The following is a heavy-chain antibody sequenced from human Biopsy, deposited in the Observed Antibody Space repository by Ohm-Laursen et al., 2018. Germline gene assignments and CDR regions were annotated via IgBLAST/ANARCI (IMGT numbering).Heavy chain of an antibody. Sequence: SVKVSCKGSGYAVNDYFLHWLRQAPGQGPEWMGGISPNSGGTNYAQKFQGRVTMTTDTSTSTVYLELRRLISGDTAVYYCARDIMNRIAGLVARSDVFDVWGQGTLATVSS. CDR3: ARDIMNRIAGLVARSDVFDV. J-gene: IGHJ3*01. D-gene: IGHD3-16*01. V-gene: IGHV1-2*02. CDR2: ISPNSGGT. CDR1: GYAVNDYF.